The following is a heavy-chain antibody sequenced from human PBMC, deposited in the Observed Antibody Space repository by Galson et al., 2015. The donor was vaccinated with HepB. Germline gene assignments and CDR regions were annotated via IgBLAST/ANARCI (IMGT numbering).Heavy chain of an antibody. CDR3: ARSGGSYFDP. Sequence: YYWGWIRQSPGTGLEWIGYIYYSGVTYYNPSLESRVTISVDTSKNRFSLKLSSVTAADTAVYYCARSGGSYFDPWGQGTLVTVSS. CDR1: YY. J-gene: IGHJ4*02. V-gene: IGHV4-39*07. CDR2: IYYSGVT. D-gene: IGHD3-3*01.